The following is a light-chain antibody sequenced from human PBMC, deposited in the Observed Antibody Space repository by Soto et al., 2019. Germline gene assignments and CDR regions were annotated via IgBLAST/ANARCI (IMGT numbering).Light chain of an antibody. CDR1: QSVSSY. V-gene: IGKV3-11*01. CDR2: DAS. Sequence: EIVLTQSPATLSLSPGERATLSCRASQSVSSYLAWYQQKPGQAPRLLIYDASNRATGIPARFSGSGSGTDFTLTISSLEPEDFAVYYCRQRSNWPFSITFGQGTRLEIK. CDR3: RQRSNWPFSIT. J-gene: IGKJ5*01.